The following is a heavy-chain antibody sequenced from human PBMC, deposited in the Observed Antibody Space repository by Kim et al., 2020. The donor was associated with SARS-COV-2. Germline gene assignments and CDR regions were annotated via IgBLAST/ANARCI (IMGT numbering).Heavy chain of an antibody. J-gene: IGHJ5*02. CDR3: ARRGRLSGWYNWFDP. CDR2: MNPNSGNK. CDR1: GYTFTSYD. Sequence: ASVKVSCKASGYTFTSYDINWVRQATGQGLEWMGWMNPNSGNKGYAQKFQGRVTMTRNTSISTAYMELSSLRSEDTAVYYCARRGRLSGWYNWFDPWGQGTLVTVSS. V-gene: IGHV1-8*01. D-gene: IGHD6-19*01.